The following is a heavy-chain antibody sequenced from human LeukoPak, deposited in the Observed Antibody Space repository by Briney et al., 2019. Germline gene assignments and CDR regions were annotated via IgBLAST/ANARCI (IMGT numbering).Heavy chain of an antibody. CDR1: GGSFSGYY. J-gene: IGHJ5*02. CDR2: INHSGST. Sequence: SETLSLTCAVYGGSFSGYYWSWIRQPPGKGLEWIGEINHSGSTNYNPSLKSRVTISVDTSKNQFSLKLSSVTAADTAVYYCARHAKYQQHGVDPWGQGTLVTVSS. D-gene: IGHD2-2*01. V-gene: IGHV4-34*01. CDR3: ARHAKYQQHGVDP.